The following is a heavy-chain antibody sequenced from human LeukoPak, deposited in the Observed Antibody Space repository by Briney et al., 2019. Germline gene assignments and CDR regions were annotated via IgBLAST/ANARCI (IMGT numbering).Heavy chain of an antibody. CDR2: MNPNSGNT. CDR1: GYTFTSYD. CDR3: ARGPIWPNTSIVVVVAATPWAFDI. Sequence: GASVKVSCKASGYTFTSYDINWVRQATGQGLEWMGWMNPNSGNTGYAQKFQGRVTMTRNTSISTAYMELSSLRSEDTAVYYCARGPIWPNTSIVVVVAATPWAFDIWGQGTMVTVSS. D-gene: IGHD2-15*01. V-gene: IGHV1-8*01. J-gene: IGHJ3*02.